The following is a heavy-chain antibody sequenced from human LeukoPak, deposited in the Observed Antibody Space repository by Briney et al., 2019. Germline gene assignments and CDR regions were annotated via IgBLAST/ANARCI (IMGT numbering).Heavy chain of an antibody. D-gene: IGHD3-10*01. Sequence: GASVKVSCKASGYTFTGYYMHWVRQAPGQGLEWMGWINPNSGGTNYAQKFQGRVTMTRDTSISTAYMELSRLRSDDTALYYCARERYYGSGSYYDYYYYYMDVWGKGTTVTVSS. CDR2: INPNSGGT. J-gene: IGHJ6*03. V-gene: IGHV1-2*02. CDR3: ARERYYGSGSYYDYYYYYMDV. CDR1: GYTFTGYY.